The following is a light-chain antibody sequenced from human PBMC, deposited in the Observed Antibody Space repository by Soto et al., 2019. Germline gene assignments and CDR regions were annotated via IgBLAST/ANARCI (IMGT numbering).Light chain of an antibody. CDR2: AAS. V-gene: IGKV1-27*01. J-gene: IGKJ4*01. CDR1: QDVGNF. CDR3: QKWTVAPFS. Sequence: DIQLTQSPSSLSAFVGDRVTITCRASQDVGNFLAWYQQKPGKVPKLLIYAASTLQSGVPSRFIGSGSGTDFTLTISSLQPEDVATYYCQKWTVAPFSFGGRTKADMK.